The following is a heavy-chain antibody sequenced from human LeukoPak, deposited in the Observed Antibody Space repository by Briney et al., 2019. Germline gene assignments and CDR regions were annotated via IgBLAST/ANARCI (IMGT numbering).Heavy chain of an antibody. CDR2: INSYSGNT. CDR1: GYTFTAYY. J-gene: IGHJ4*02. Sequence: ASVKVSCKASGYTFTAYYMHWVRQAPGQGLEWMGWINSYSGNTDYAQNLQGRVTMTTDTSTTTVYMELRSLRSDDTAVYYCARDGGSGNFFWGQGTLVTVSS. CDR3: ARDGGSGNFF. V-gene: IGHV1-18*04. D-gene: IGHD1-26*01.